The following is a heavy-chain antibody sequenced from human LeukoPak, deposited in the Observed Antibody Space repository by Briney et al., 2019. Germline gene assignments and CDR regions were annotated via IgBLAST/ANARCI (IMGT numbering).Heavy chain of an antibody. CDR1: GFTFSGSA. D-gene: IGHD5-24*01. Sequence: PGGSLRLSCAASGFTFSGSAMHWVRQASGKGLEWVGRIRSKANSYATAYAASVKGRFTISRDDSKNTAYLQMSSLKTEDTAVYYCTRRIDGYNWGDYWGQGTLVTVSS. CDR3: TRRIDGYNWGDY. CDR2: IRSKANSYAT. J-gene: IGHJ4*02. V-gene: IGHV3-73*01.